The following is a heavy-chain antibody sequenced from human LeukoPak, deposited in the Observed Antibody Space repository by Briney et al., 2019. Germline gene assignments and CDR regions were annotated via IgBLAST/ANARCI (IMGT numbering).Heavy chain of an antibody. CDR2: IIPILGIA. V-gene: IGHV1-69*10. CDR1: GGTFSSYT. Sequence: SVKVSCKASGGTFSSYTISWVRQAPGQGLEWMGGIIPILGIANYAQKFQGRVTITADKSTSTAYMELSSLRSEDTAVYYCARDRQYQLLKVLYNWLDPWGQGTLVTVSS. D-gene: IGHD2-2*01. CDR3: ARDRQYQLLKVLYNWLDP. J-gene: IGHJ5*02.